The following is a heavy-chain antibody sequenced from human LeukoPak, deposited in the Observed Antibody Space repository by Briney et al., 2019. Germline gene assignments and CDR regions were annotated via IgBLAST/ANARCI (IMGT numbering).Heavy chain of an antibody. CDR3: ARGNPYGSGSPDDAFDI. J-gene: IGHJ3*02. CDR2: IKQDGSEK. Sequence: PGGSLRLSCAASGFTFSSYAMSWVRQAPGKGLEWVANIKQDGSEKYYVDSVKGRFTISRDNAKNSLYLQMNSLRAEDTAVYYCARGNPYGSGSPDDAFDIWGQGTMVTVSS. V-gene: IGHV3-7*01. CDR1: GFTFSSYA. D-gene: IGHD3-10*01.